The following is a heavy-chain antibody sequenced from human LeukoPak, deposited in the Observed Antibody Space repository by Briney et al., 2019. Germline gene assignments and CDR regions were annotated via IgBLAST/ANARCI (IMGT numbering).Heavy chain of an antibody. J-gene: IGHJ6*02. CDR3: ATMDV. CDR1: GFSFSNYD. V-gene: IGHV3-33*01. Sequence: PGRSLRLSCAASGFSFSNYDMHWVRQAPGKGLEWVAIIWYDGSNKYYGDSVKGRFTISRDNSKNTLYLQINSLRAEDTAMYYCATMDVWGQGTTVTVSS. CDR2: IWYDGSNK.